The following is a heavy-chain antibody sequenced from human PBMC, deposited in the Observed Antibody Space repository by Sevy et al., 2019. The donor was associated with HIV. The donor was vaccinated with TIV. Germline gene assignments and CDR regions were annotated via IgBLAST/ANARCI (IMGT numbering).Heavy chain of an antibody. V-gene: IGHV3-33*01. Sequence: GGSLRLSCAASGFTFSCYGMHWVRQAPGKGLEWVAVIWYDGSNKYYADSVKGRFTISRDNSKNTLYLQMNSLRAEDTAVYYCARDPSTYYYDSSGHRFDYWGQGTLVTVSS. CDR1: GFTFSCYG. CDR3: ARDPSTYYYDSSGHRFDY. CDR2: IWYDGSNK. J-gene: IGHJ4*02. D-gene: IGHD3-22*01.